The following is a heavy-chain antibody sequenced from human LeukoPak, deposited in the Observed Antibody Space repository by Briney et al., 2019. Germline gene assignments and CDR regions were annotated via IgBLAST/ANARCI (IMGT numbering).Heavy chain of an antibody. CDR2: IYYSGST. J-gene: IGHJ4*02. CDR1: GGSISSYY. V-gene: IGHV4-59*01. CDR3: ARTTTVTTPYDY. Sequence: SETLSLACTVSGGSISSYYWSWIRQPPGKGLEWIGYIYYSGSTNYNPSLKSQVTISVDTSKNQFSLKLSSVTAADTAVYYCARTTTVTTPYDYWGQGTLVTVSS. D-gene: IGHD4-17*01.